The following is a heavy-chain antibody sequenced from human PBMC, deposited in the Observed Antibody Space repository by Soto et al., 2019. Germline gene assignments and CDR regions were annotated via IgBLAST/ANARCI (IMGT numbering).Heavy chain of an antibody. J-gene: IGHJ5*02. CDR3: ARGASGSYPLAWFDP. D-gene: IGHD6-19*01. Sequence: SETLSLTCTVSSGSISSYYWSWIRQPPGKGLEWIGYMYYSGISNYNPSLKSRVTILLDTPKNQFSLKLSSVTAADSAVYYCARGASGSYPLAWFDPWGQGTLVTVSS. V-gene: IGHV4-59*01. CDR1: SGSISSYY. CDR2: MYYSGIS.